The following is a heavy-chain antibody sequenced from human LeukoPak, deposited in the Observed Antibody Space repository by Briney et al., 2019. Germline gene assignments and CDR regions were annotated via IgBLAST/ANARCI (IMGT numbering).Heavy chain of an antibody. CDR3: ARDYYDSSGYPFCDY. J-gene: IGHJ4*02. Sequence: WETLSLTCTVSGVSISSSSYCWGWIRQPPGKGLEWIGSICYSGSTFYNPSLKSRVTMSADTSKNQLSLKLSSVTAADTAVYYCARDYYDSSGYPFCDYWGQGTLVTVSS. CDR2: ICYSGST. CDR1: GVSISSSSYC. D-gene: IGHD3-22*01. V-gene: IGHV4-39*07.